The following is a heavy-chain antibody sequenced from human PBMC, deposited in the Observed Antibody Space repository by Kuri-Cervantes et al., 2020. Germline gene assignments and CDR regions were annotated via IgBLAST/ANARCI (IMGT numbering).Heavy chain of an antibody. CDR2: IYYSGST. V-gene: IGHV4-59*01. J-gene: IGHJ4*02. CDR1: GGSMMSYY. D-gene: IGHD2-8*02. CDR3: ARDGWGRGHERKFDY. Sequence: GSLRLSCAYFGGSMMSYYWTWIRQPPGKGLEWIGYIYYSGSTNYNPSLKSRVTISVDTSKNQFSLKLSSVTAADTAVYYCARDGWGRGHERKFDYWGQGTLVTVSS.